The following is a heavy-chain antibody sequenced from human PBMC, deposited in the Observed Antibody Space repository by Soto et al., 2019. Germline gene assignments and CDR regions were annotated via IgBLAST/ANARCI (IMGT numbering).Heavy chain of an antibody. CDR2: ISYDGSNK. Sequence: VQLLESGGGLVQPGGSLRLSCAASGFTFSSYAMHWVRQAPGKGLEWVAVISYDGSNKYYADSVKGRFTISRDNSKKNVYSENNRLRSGDTGGDYWAGDWHGFWGGSLDYYYYGMDVWGQGTTVTVSS. J-gene: IGHJ6*02. V-gene: IGHV3-30*14. CDR3: AGDWHGFWGGSLDYYYYGMDV. D-gene: IGHD3-3*01. CDR1: GFTFSSYA.